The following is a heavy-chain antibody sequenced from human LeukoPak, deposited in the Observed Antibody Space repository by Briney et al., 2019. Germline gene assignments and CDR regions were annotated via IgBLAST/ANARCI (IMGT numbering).Heavy chain of an antibody. V-gene: IGHV3-23*01. J-gene: IGHJ4*02. Sequence: PGGSLRLSCVASGLTFSSYAMNWVRQAPGKGLEWVSVISGSGGSTYYADSVKGRFTISRDNSKNTMYLQMNSLRAEDRAVYYCAKRGVSSSWYYFDYWGQGTLVTVSS. D-gene: IGHD6-13*01. CDR3: AKRGVSSSWYYFDY. CDR1: GLTFSSYA. CDR2: ISGSGGST.